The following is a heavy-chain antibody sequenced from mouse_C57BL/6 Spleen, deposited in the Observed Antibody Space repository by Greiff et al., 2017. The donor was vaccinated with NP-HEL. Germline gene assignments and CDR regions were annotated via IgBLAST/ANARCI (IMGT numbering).Heavy chain of an antibody. CDR2: INPSSGYT. V-gene: IGHV1-7*01. J-gene: IGHJ4*01. CDR3: AHYGYDGDYAMDY. Sequence: QVQLQQSGAELAKPGASVKLSCKASGYTFTSYWMHWVKQRPGQGLEWIGDINPSSGYTKYNQKFKDKATLTADKSSSTAYMQLSSLTYEDSAVYYCAHYGYDGDYAMDYWGQGTSVTVSS. D-gene: IGHD2-2*01. CDR1: GYTFTSYW.